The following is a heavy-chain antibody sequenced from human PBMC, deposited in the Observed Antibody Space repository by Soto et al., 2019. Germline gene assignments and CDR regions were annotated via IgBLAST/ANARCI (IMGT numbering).Heavy chain of an antibody. CDR3: AKDLKWSVVYWFDP. CDR2: ISGSGGST. Sequence: GSLRLSCAASGFTFSSYAMSWVRQAPGKGLEWVSAISGSGGSTYYADSVKGRFTISRDNSKNTLYLQMNSRRAEDTAVYYCAKDLKWSVVYWFDPWGQGTLVTVSS. D-gene: IGHD3-22*01. V-gene: IGHV3-23*01. CDR1: GFTFSSYA. J-gene: IGHJ5*02.